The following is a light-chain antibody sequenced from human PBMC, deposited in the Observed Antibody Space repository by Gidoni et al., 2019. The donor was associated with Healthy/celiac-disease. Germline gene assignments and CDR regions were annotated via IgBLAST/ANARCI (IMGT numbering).Light chain of an antibody. V-gene: IGKV3-20*01. CDR1: QSVSSSY. CDR3: QQYGSSPRT. Sequence: IVLTQSPGTLSLSPGERATLSCRASQSVSSSYLAWYQQKPGQAPRLLIYGASSRATGIPDRFSDSGSGTDFTLTISRLEPEDFAVYYCQQYGSSPRTFGQGTKLEIK. J-gene: IGKJ2*02. CDR2: GAS.